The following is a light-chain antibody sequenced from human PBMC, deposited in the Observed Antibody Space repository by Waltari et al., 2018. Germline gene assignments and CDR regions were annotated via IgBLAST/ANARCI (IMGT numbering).Light chain of an antibody. V-gene: IGLV2-14*03. CDR1: SNAVGGYGY. CDR2: EVS. J-gene: IGLJ1*01. Sequence: QSALTQPASVSGSPGQSITISCTGTSNAVGGYGYVSWYQQYPGRAPKLIIYEVSYRPSGISTRFSGSKSGNTASLTISGLQADDEADYYCSSHTSTVPHVFGTGTRVTV. CDR3: SSHTSTVPHV.